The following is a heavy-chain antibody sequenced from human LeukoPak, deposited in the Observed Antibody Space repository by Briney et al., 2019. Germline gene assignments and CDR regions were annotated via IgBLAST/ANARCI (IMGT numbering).Heavy chain of an antibody. CDR3: ARGTLYRGWSYYLDF. Sequence: PSETLSLTCIVSGGSISNYYWSWIRQPPGKGLEWIGYIYYSGSTIYNPSLKSRVTISVDMSKNHFSLRLRSVTAADTAMYYCARGTLYRGWSYYLDFWGQGSQVTVSS. D-gene: IGHD6-19*01. CDR2: IYYSGST. J-gene: IGHJ4*02. V-gene: IGHV4-59*12. CDR1: GGSISNYY.